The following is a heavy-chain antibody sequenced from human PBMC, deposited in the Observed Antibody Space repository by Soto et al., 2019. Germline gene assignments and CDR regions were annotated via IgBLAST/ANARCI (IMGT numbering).Heavy chain of an antibody. V-gene: IGHV4-30-4*01. J-gene: IGHJ3*02. Sequence: QVQLQESGPGLVKPSQTLSLTCTVSGGSISSGDYYWSWIRQPPGKGLEWIGYIYYSGSTYYNPSLKSRVTISVDTSKNQFSLKLCSVTAADTAVYYCARDRSEGITIFGDHDAFDIWGQGTMVTVSS. CDR3: ARDRSEGITIFGDHDAFDI. CDR2: IYYSGST. D-gene: IGHD3-3*01. CDR1: GGSISSGDYY.